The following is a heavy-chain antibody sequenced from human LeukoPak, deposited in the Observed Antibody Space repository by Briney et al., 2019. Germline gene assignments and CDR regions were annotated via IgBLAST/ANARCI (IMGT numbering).Heavy chain of an antibody. Sequence: ASVKVSCKASGYTFTSYAMNWARQAPGQGLEWMGWINTNTGNPTYAQGFTGRFVFSLDTSVSTAYLQISSLKAEDTAVYYCARAKFLEWLLYGRGYYYMDVWGKGTTVTVSS. D-gene: IGHD3-3*01. CDR3: ARAKFLEWLLYGRGYYYMDV. CDR2: INTNTGNP. V-gene: IGHV7-4-1*02. CDR1: GYTFTSYA. J-gene: IGHJ6*03.